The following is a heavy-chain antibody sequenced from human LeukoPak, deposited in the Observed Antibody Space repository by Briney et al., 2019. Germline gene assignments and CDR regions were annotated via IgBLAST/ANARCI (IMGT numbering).Heavy chain of an antibody. CDR3: ARERGYSNFDY. CDR2: MNEDGSEK. CDR1: GFGFSNYW. D-gene: IGHD4-11*01. J-gene: IGHJ4*02. Sequence: PGGSLRLSCAASGFGFSNYWMSWVRQAPGKGLEWVANMNEDGSEKNYVDSVKGRFTISRDNAQDSLYLQMNSLRAEDTAVYYCARERGYSNFDYWGQGTLLTVSS. V-gene: IGHV3-7*01.